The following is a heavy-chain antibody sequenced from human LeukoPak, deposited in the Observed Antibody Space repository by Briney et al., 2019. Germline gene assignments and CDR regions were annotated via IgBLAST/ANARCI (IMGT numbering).Heavy chain of an antibody. CDR2: ISGSGGST. CDR1: GFTFSSYG. V-gene: IGHV3-23*01. J-gene: IGHJ6*03. Sequence: GGPLRLSCAASGFTFSSYGMSWVRQAPGKGLEWVSAISGSGGSTYYADSVKGRFTISRDNSKNTLYLQMNSLRAEDTAVYYCAKGNYYDSSGYPYYYYYYMDVWGKGTTVTVSS. D-gene: IGHD3-22*01. CDR3: AKGNYYDSSGYPYYYYYYMDV.